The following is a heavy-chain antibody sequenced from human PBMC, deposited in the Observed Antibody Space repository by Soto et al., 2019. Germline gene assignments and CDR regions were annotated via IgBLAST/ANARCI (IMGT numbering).Heavy chain of an antibody. V-gene: IGHV4-59*08. CDR1: GGSISSYY. CDR3: ARHGRLRYYYGSGSSHYYYYMDV. Sequence: SETQSLACTVSGGSISSYYSSWIRQPPGKGLERIGYIYYSGSTNYNPSLKSRVTISVDTSKNQFSLKLSSVTAADTAVYYCARHGRLRYYYGSGSSHYYYYMDVWGKGTTVTVSS. CDR2: IYYSGST. J-gene: IGHJ6*03. D-gene: IGHD3-10*01.